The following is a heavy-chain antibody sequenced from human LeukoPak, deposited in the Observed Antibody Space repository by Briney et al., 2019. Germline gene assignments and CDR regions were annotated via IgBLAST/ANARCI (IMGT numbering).Heavy chain of an antibody. J-gene: IGHJ4*02. V-gene: IGHV1-2*02. D-gene: IGHD7-27*01. CDR3: ARSPIGLGFFDY. CDR2: ITTKSGDT. Sequence: ASVRVSCKASGYTFTGYYIHWVRQAPGQGLEWMGWITTKSGDTDSAQKFQDRVTMTRDTSISTAYMELSRLTSDDTAVYYCARSPIGLGFFDYWGQGTLVTVSS. CDR1: GYTFTGYY.